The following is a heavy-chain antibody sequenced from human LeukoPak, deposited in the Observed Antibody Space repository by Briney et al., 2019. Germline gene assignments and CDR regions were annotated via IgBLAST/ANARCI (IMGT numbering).Heavy chain of an antibody. D-gene: IGHD2-2*01. V-gene: IGHV4-4*07. CDR1: GGSISSYY. CDR3: ARDRRVVPAATIASYYYGMDV. CDR2: IYTSGST. Sequence: SETLSLTCTVSGGSISSYYWSWIRQPAGKGLEWIGRIYTSGSTNYNPSLKSRVTMSVDTSKNQFSLKLSSVTAADTAVYYCARDRRVVPAATIASYYYGMDVWGKGTTVTVSS. J-gene: IGHJ6*04.